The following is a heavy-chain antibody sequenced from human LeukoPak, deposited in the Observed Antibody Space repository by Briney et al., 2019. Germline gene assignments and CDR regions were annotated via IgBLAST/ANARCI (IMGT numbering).Heavy chain of an antibody. CDR3: ARDNRGMGDY. CDR1: GGSISSYY. D-gene: IGHD3-10*01. CDR2: IYYSGST. V-gene: IGHV4-4*07. Sequence: PSETLSLTCTVSGGSISSYYWSWIRQPAGKGLEWIGSIYYSGSTYYNPSLKGRVTISVDTSKNQFSLKLSSVTAADTAVYYCARDNRGMGDYWGQGTLVTVSS. J-gene: IGHJ4*02.